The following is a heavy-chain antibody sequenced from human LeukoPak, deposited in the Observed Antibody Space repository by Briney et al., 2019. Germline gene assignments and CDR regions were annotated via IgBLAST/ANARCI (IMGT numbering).Heavy chain of an antibody. D-gene: IGHD6-13*01. Sequence: GASVKVSCKASGYTFTGYYMHWVRQAPGQGLEWMGWINPNSGGTNYAQKFQGRVTMTRDTSISTAYMELSRLRSDDTAVYYCATLGVAAAGYYFDYWGQGTLVTVSS. CDR2: INPNSGGT. J-gene: IGHJ4*02. V-gene: IGHV1-2*02. CDR3: ATLGVAAAGYYFDY. CDR1: GYTFTGYY.